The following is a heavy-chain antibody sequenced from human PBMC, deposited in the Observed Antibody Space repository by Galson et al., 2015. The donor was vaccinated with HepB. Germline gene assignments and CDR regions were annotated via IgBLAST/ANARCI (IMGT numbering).Heavy chain of an antibody. V-gene: IGHV4-31*03. Sequence: TLSLTCTISGGSISSGGYYWSWIRQHPGKGLEWIGYIYYSGSTYYNPSLKSRVTISVDTSKNQFSLKLSSVTAADTAVYYCARDRGTRGGSGFDPWGQGTLVTVSS. CDR1: GGSISSGGYY. D-gene: IGHD1-1*01. CDR2: IYYSGST. J-gene: IGHJ5*02. CDR3: ARDRGTRGGSGFDP.